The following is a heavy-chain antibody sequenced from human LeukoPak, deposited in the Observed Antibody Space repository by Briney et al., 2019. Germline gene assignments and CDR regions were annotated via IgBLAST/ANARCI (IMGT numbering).Heavy chain of an antibody. CDR1: GYMVNDYY. V-gene: IGHV1-2*02. Sequence: VASVTVSYMTSGYMVNDYYLHWVRQAPGQGLEWMGWLRVDTCDTDRPQKLKGRGTITRDTATNPVYMQLRRLTYDDPAMSFCSRDRDNACDYWGRGTLVTVSS. CDR3: SRDRDNACDY. D-gene: IGHD2-2*01. CDR2: LRVDTCDT. J-gene: IGHJ4*02.